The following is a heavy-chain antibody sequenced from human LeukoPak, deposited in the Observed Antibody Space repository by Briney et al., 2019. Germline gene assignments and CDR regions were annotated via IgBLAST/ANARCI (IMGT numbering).Heavy chain of an antibody. CDR1: GGSFSGYY. J-gene: IGHJ4*02. D-gene: IGHD3-22*01. V-gene: IGHV4-34*01. CDR3: ARVARYYDSSGYPPPYYFDY. Sequence: SETLSLTCAVYGGSFSGYYWSWIRQPPGKGLEWIGEINHSGSTNYNPSLKSRVTISVDTSMNQFSLKLSSVTAADTAVYYCARVARYYDSSGYPPPYYFDYWGQGTLVTVSS. CDR2: INHSGST.